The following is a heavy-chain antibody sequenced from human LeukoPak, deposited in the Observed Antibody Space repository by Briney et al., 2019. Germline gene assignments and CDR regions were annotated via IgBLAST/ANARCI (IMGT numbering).Heavy chain of an antibody. J-gene: IGHJ4*02. CDR3: ARTRYCSSTTCYYFDY. V-gene: IGHV4-59*08. D-gene: IGHD2-2*01. CDR1: GGSISSYY. Sequence: KSSETLSLTCTVSGGSISSYYWSWIRQPPGKGLEWIGYIYYSGSTNYNPSLKSRVTISVDTSKNQFSLKLSSVTAADTAVYYCARTRYCSSTTCYYFDYWGQGTLVTVPS. CDR2: IYYSGST.